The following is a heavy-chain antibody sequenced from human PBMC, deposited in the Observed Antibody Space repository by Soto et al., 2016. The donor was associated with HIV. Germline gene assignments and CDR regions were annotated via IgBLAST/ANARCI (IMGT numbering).Heavy chain of an antibody. CDR1: GFSFSTYA. V-gene: IGHV3-23*01. Sequence: EVQLLESGGGLVQPGGSLRLSCAASGFSFSTYAMSWVRQAPGKGLEWVASISGSGSSTYYADSVKGRFTISRDNSKNTLYLQMKSLRADDTAVCYCTKDLPGRPVGARGRDYFDYWGQGTLVTASS. CDR2: ISGSGSST. CDR3: TKDLPGRPVGARGRDYFDY. J-gene: IGHJ4*02. D-gene: IGHD1-26*01.